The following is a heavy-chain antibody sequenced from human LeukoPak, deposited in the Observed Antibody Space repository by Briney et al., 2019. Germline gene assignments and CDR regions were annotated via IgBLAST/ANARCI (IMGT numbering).Heavy chain of an antibody. Sequence: PSETLSLTCTVSGGSISSYYWSWIRQPPGKGLEWIGYIYYSGSTNYNPSLKSRVTISVDTSKNQFSLKLSSVTAADTAVYYCARGEAGYYNDWFDPWGQGTLGNVSS. CDR1: GGSISSYY. J-gene: IGHJ5*02. CDR2: IYYSGST. D-gene: IGHD3-9*01. CDR3: ARGEAGYYNDWFDP. V-gene: IGHV4-59*01.